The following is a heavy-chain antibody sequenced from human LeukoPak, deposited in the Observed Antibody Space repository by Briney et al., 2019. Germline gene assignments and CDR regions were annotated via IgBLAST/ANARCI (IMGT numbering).Heavy chain of an antibody. CDR1: GFTFSDYY. D-gene: IGHD3-10*01. CDR3: AREAFTMVRGVQDY. V-gene: IGHV3-11*01. CDR2: ISSSGSTI. J-gene: IGHJ4*02. Sequence: GGALRLSCAASGFTFSDYYMSWIRRAPGKGLERVSYISSSGSTIYYADSVKGRFTISRDNAKNSLYLQMNSLRAEDTAVYYCAREAFTMVRGVQDYWGQGTLVTVSS.